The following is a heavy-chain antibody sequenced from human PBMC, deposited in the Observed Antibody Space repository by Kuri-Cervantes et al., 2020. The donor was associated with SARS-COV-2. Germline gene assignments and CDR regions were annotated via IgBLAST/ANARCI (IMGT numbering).Heavy chain of an antibody. D-gene: IGHD3-16*01. CDR3: ASLLSGGGAHLYYFYMDA. Sequence: GESLKISCAASGFTFSDYYMSWIRQAPGKGLEWVSSISSSSSQRYYVDSVKGRFTISRDNAKNSLYLQMNSLRAEDTAVYYCASLLSGGGAHLYYFYMDAWGKGTSVTVSS. CDR2: ISSSSSQR. J-gene: IGHJ6*03. V-gene: IGHV3-11*06. CDR1: GFTFSDYY.